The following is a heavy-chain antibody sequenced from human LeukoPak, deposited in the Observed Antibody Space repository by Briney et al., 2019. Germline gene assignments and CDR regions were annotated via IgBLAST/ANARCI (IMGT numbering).Heavy chain of an antibody. Sequence: PSETLSLTCTVSGGSISSSSWYWGWIRQPPGKGPEWIGSISYSGSTYYNPSLKSRVIISVDTSKNQFSLKLTSVTAADTAVYYCGRGGGIAVAGTWGQGSLVTVSS. D-gene: IGHD6-13*01. CDR2: ISYSGST. J-gene: IGHJ4*02. CDR1: GGSISSSSWY. CDR3: GRGGGIAVAGT. V-gene: IGHV4-39*01.